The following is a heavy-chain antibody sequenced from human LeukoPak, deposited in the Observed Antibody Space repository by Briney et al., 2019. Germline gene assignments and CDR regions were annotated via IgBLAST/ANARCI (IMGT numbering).Heavy chain of an antibody. CDR2: IRSELSGYVT. Sequence: GGSLRLSCAASGFSFSDSALHRVRQASGKGLEWVGRIRSELSGYVTAYAASVKGRFTISRDDSKNTAYLQMNSLETEDTAVYYCTRHLGDDDYGDFNDYWGQGILVTVSS. CDR3: TRHLGDDDYGDFNDY. V-gene: IGHV3-73*01. CDR1: GFSFSDSA. D-gene: IGHD4-17*01. J-gene: IGHJ4*02.